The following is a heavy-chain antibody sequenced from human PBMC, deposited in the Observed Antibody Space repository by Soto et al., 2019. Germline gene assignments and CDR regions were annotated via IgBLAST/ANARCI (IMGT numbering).Heavy chain of an antibody. Sequence: EVPLLESGGGLVQPGGSLRLSCAASGFTFSSYAMSWVRQAPGKGLKWISSISGSGTSTYYADSVKGRFTISRDNSKNTMYLQMNSLRAEDTALYFCAKENTPDYGDYVDYWGQGTLVTVSS. CDR1: GFTFSSYA. J-gene: IGHJ4*02. V-gene: IGHV3-23*01. D-gene: IGHD4-17*01. CDR3: AKENTPDYGDYVDY. CDR2: ISGSGTST.